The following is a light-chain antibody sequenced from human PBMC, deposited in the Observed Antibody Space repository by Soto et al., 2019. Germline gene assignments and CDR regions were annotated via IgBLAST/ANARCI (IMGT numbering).Light chain of an antibody. CDR1: QSVTSN. J-gene: IGKJ5*01. CDR3: QQYGNSPIT. Sequence: EILLTQSPATLSVSPGERAALSCRASQSVTSNLAWYQQKPGQAPRLLIYGTSSRATGIPDRFSVSGSGTDFTLTISRLQPEDFAVYYCQQYGNSPITFGQGTRLEIK. CDR2: GTS. V-gene: IGKV3-20*01.